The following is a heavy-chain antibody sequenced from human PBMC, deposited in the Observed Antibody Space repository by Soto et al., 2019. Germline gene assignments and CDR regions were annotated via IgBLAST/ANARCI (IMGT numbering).Heavy chain of an antibody. CDR1: GFTFSTCA. V-gene: IGHV3-23*01. J-gene: IGHJ4*02. CDR3: AKQGNGYNTDY. D-gene: IGHD5-12*01. Sequence: GGSLRLSCAASGFTFSTCAMNWVRQAPGKGLEWVSGISDSGVSSYYADSVKGRFTISRDNSKNTLHLQMDSLRAEDTAVYYCAKQGNGYNTDYWGQGTLVTVSS. CDR2: ISDSGVSS.